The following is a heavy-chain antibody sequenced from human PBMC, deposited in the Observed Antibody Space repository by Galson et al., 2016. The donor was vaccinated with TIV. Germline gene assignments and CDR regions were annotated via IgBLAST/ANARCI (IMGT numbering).Heavy chain of an antibody. V-gene: IGHV1-69*13. Sequence: SVKVSCKASGGTFSSDATSWVRQAPGQGLEWMGGIIPMFKIADYAQTFQGRVTISADEFPSAAYMELSSLRFEDTAVYYCARARGYNFENAFHIWGQGTMVTVSS. CDR1: GGTFSSDA. J-gene: IGHJ3*02. CDR2: IIPMFKIA. D-gene: IGHD5-18*01. CDR3: ARARGYNFENAFHI.